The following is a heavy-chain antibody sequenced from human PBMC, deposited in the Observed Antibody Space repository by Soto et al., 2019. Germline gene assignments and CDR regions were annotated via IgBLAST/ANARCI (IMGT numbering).Heavy chain of an antibody. CDR2: IYASGNT. CDR3: ARESRSALGTVEH. D-gene: IGHD6-13*01. V-gene: IGHV4-4*07. Sequence: SETLSLTCTVSGASISDYYWSWIRQPAGKGLECIGRIYASGNTNYNPSLKSRVTMSVDTSKNQFSLTLNSVTAADTAVYYCARESRSALGTVEHWGRGISVTVSS. CDR1: GASISDYY. J-gene: IGHJ4*02.